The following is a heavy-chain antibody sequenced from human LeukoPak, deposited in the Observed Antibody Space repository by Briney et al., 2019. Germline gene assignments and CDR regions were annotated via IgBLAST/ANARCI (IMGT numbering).Heavy chain of an antibody. J-gene: IGHJ6*02. CDR2: TSSSGST. D-gene: IGHD4-23*01. CDR1: GASINSVDYY. Sequence: SQTLSLTCTVSGASINSVDYYWSWIRQPPGRGLEWIGYTSSSGSTFYSPSLKSRLTISVDTSKNQFSLRLRSVTAADTAMYYCARDQLPYGMDVWGRGTTVTVSS. CDR3: ARDQLPYGMDV. V-gene: IGHV4-30-4*01.